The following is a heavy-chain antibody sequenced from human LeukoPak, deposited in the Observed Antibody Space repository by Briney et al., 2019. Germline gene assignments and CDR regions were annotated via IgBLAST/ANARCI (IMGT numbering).Heavy chain of an antibody. CDR1: GFTFSSYG. J-gene: IGHJ3*02. Sequence: GGSLRLSCAASGFTFSSYGMHWVRQAPGKGLEWVAFIRYDGSNKYYADSVKGRFTISRDNSKNTLYLQMNSLRAEDTAVYYCAKVGRGTTGTRAAFDIWGQGTMVTVSS. CDR3: AKVGRGTTGTRAAFDI. D-gene: IGHD1-1*01. CDR2: IRYDGSNK. V-gene: IGHV3-30*02.